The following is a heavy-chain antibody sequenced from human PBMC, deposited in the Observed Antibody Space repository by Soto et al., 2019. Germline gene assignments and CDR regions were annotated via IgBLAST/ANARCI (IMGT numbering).Heavy chain of an antibody. CDR2: IYYSGST. D-gene: IGHD1-1*01. Sequence: SETLSLTCTVSGGSISSSSYYWGWIRQPPGKGLEWIGSIYYSGSTYYNPSLKSRVTISVDTSKNQFSLKLSSVTAADTAVYYCARHSKGTQPVDYCGQGTLVTVSS. V-gene: IGHV4-39*01. CDR3: ARHSKGTQPVDY. J-gene: IGHJ4*02. CDR1: GGSISSSSYY.